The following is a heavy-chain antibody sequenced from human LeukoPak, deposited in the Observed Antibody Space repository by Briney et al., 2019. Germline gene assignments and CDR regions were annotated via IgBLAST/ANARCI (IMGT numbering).Heavy chain of an antibody. CDR3: ARDRHYDSSGYSRWSDAFDI. Sequence: GGSLRLSCAASGFTFSSYSMNWVRQAPGKGLEWVSSISSSSSYIYYADPVKGRFTISRDNAKNSLYLQMNSLRAEDTAVYYCARDRHYDSSGYSRWSDAFDIWGQGTMVTVSS. J-gene: IGHJ3*02. CDR2: ISSSSSYI. V-gene: IGHV3-21*01. CDR1: GFTFSSYS. D-gene: IGHD3-22*01.